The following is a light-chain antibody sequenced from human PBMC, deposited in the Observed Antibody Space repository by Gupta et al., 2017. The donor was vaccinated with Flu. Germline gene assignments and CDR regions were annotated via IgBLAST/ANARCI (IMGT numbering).Light chain of an antibody. J-gene: IGKJ4*01. Sequence: DIQLTQSPSFLSASVGDRVAITCRASQAISRSLAWYQQKAGEGPKLLIYAVSTLQTEVPSRFSGSGSGTEFTLTISSLQPEDFGIYYCQLVDQYPLTFGGGTKVEIK. CDR1: QAISRS. CDR3: QLVDQYPLT. CDR2: AVS. V-gene: IGKV1-9*01.